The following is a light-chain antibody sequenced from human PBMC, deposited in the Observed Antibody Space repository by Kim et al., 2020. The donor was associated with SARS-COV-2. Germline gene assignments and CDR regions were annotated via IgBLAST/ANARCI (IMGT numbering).Light chain of an antibody. CDR3: QVWDSNTWV. Sequence: SGDLGQTATITSEGNNIGRKDGHWYQQKPGQAPVLVIYRDTHRPSGIPERFSGSNSGNTATLTISRAQAGDDSDFYCQVWDSNTWVFGGGTQLTVL. V-gene: IGLV3-9*01. CDR1: NIGRKD. J-gene: IGLJ3*02. CDR2: RDT.